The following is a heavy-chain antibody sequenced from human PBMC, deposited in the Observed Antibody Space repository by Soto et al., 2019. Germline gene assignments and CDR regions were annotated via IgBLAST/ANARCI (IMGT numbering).Heavy chain of an antibody. Sequence: GGSLRLSCTASGFTFSSYAMSWVRQAPGKGLEWVSAISGSGGSTYYADSVKGRFTISSDNSKNTLYLQMNSLRAEDTAVYYCAKGVIFLSPNSYYYDISGYYFDYWGQGTLVTVSS. CDR2: ISGSGGST. CDR1: GFTFSSYA. V-gene: IGHV3-23*01. J-gene: IGHJ4*02. D-gene: IGHD3-22*01. CDR3: AKGVIFLSPNSYYYDISGYYFDY.